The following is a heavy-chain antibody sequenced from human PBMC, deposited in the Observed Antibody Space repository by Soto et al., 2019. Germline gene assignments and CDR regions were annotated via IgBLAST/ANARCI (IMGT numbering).Heavy chain of an antibody. CDR1: GFTFSSYG. V-gene: IGHV3-33*01. J-gene: IGHJ4*02. Sequence: QVQLVESGGGVVQPGRSLRLSCAASGFTFSSYGMHWVRQAPGKGLEWVAVIWYDGSNKYYADSVKGRFTISRDNSKNTLYLQMNSLRAEDTAVYYCARDQQWLDQCYFDYWGQGTLVTVSS. D-gene: IGHD6-19*01. CDR3: ARDQQWLDQCYFDY. CDR2: IWYDGSNK.